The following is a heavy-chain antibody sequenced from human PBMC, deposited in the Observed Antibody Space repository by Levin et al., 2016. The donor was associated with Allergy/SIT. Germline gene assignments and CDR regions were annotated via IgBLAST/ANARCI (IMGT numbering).Heavy chain of an antibody. Sequence: WIRQPPGKGLEWIGYIYYSGSTNYNPSLKSRVTISVDTSKNQFSLKLSSVTAADTAVYYCARSVYSSGWYVRMGHFDYWGQGTLVTVSS. CDR2: IYYSGST. V-gene: IGHV4-59*01. D-gene: IGHD6-19*01. J-gene: IGHJ4*02. CDR3: ARSVYSSGWYVRMGHFDY.